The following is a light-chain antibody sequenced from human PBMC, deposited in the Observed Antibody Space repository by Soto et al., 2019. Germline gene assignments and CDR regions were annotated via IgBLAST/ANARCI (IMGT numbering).Light chain of an antibody. V-gene: IGLV1-40*01. CDR2: GNS. Sequence: QAVVTQPPSVSGAPGQRVTISCTGSRSNIGAGYDVHWYQQFPGTAPKLLIYGNSNRPSGVPDRFSGSKSGTSASLAITGLQAEDEADYYCQSYDRSLGAWVFGGGTQLTVL. CDR1: RSNIGAGYD. CDR3: QSYDRSLGAWV. J-gene: IGLJ7*01.